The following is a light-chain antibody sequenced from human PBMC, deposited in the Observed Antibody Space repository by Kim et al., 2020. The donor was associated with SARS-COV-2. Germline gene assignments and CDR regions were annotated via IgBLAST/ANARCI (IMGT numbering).Light chain of an antibody. CDR3: SSYTSSTTVV. CDR2: GVT. CDR1: SGDIGGYDF. J-gene: IGLJ2*01. Sequence: QSALTQPASVSGSPGQSITISCTGSSGDIGGYDFVSWYQQFPGKAPKLMIYGVTNRPSGVSSRFSGSKSGNTASLIISGLQAEDEADYYCSSYTSSTTVVFGGGTKVTVL. V-gene: IGLV2-14*03.